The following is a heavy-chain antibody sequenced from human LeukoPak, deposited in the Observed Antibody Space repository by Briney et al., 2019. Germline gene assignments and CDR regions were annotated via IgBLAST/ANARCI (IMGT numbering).Heavy chain of an antibody. D-gene: IGHD2-2*01. CDR2: IYYSGST. CDR1: GGSISSYY. J-gene: IGHJ3*02. Sequence: PSETLSLTCTVSGGSISSYYWSWIRQPPGKGLEWIEYIYYSGSTNYNPSLKSRVTISVDTSKNQFSLKLSSVTAADTAVYYCARVPRGCSSTSCYRGAFDIWGQGTMVTVSS. V-gene: IGHV4-59*01. CDR3: ARVPRGCSSTSCYRGAFDI.